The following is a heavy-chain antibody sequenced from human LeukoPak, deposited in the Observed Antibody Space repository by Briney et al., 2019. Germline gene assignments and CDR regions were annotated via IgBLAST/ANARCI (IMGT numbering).Heavy chain of an antibody. CDR3: ARAGGAPHGDYEFDF. V-gene: IGHV4-4*07. Sequence: SETLSLTCTVSGGSNSSYYWSWIRQPAGKGLEWIGRIYTSGSTNYNPSLKSRVTISVDTSKNQFSLKLTSVTAADTAIYYCARAGGAPHGDYEFDFWGQGILVTVSS. J-gene: IGHJ4*02. D-gene: IGHD4-17*01. CDR2: IYTSGST. CDR1: GGSNSSYY.